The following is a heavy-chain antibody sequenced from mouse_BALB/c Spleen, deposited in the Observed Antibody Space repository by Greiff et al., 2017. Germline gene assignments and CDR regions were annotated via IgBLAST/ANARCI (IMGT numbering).Heavy chain of an antibody. V-gene: IGHV5-12-1*01. CDR3: ARRGYYGSSRYWYFDV. Sequence: EVKVVESGGGLVKPGGSLKLSCAASGFAFSSYDMSWVRQTPEKRLEWVAYISSGGGSTYYPDTVKGRFTISRDNAKNTLYLQMSSLKSEDTAMYYCARRGYYGSSRYWYFDVWGAGTTVTVSS. D-gene: IGHD1-1*01. CDR1: GFAFSSYD. CDR2: ISSGGGST. J-gene: IGHJ1*01.